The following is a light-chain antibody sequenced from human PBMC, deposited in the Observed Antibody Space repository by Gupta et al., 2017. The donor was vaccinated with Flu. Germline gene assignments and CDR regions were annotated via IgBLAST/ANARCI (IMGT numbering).Light chain of an antibody. V-gene: IGLV3-25*02. CDR2: KDS. Sequence: SYELTQPPSVSVSPGQTARITCSGDALPKQYAYWYQQKPGQAPVLVIYKDSERPAGIPERFSGSSSGTTVTLTISGVQEEEEADYYCQSTDSSGSYVFGTGTKVTVL. CDR3: QSTDSSGSYV. J-gene: IGLJ1*01. CDR1: ALPKQY.